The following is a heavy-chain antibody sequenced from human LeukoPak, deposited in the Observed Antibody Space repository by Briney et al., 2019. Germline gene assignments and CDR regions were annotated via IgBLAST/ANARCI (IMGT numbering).Heavy chain of an antibody. Sequence: SETLSLTCIVSGGSISSYYWSWIRQPAGKGLEWIGRIYTSGSTNYNPSLKSRVTMSVDTSKNQFSLKLSSVTAADTAVYYCASGIAVHYYYGMDVWGQGTTVTVSS. J-gene: IGHJ6*02. CDR3: ASGIAVHYYYGMDV. D-gene: IGHD6-19*01. CDR2: IYTSGST. CDR1: GGSISSYY. V-gene: IGHV4-4*07.